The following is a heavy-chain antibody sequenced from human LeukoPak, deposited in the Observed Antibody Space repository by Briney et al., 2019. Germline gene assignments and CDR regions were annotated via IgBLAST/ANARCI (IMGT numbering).Heavy chain of an antibody. V-gene: IGHV3-21*01. CDR2: ISSSSSYI. CDR3: ARVIGSTWIDY. J-gene: IGHJ4*02. CDR1: GLTFSSYS. Sequence: GGSLRLSCAASGLTFSSYSMNWVRQAPGKGLEWVSSISSSSSYIYYADSVKGRFTISRDNAKNSLYLQMNSLRAEDTAMYYRARVIGSTWIDYWGQGTLVTVSS. D-gene: IGHD6-13*01.